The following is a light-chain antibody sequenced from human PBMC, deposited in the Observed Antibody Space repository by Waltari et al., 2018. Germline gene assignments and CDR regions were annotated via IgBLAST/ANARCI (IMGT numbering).Light chain of an antibody. Sequence: DIQMTQSPSTVSASVGDRVTITCRTSQNIGPWLDWYQQKPGRAPNLLIYRASSLQSGVPSRFSGSGSGPEFTLTITSLQPDDIATYYCQQYESSSPYTFGPGTKLEIK. CDR1: QNIGPW. J-gene: IGKJ2*01. CDR3: QQYESSSPYT. V-gene: IGKV1-5*03. CDR2: RAS.